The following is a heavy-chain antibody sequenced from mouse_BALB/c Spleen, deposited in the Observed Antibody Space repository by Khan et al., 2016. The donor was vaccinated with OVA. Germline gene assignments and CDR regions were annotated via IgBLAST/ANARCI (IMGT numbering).Heavy chain of an antibody. J-gene: IGHJ2*01. D-gene: IGHD1-2*01. Sequence: EVQLQQSGAELVKSGASVKLSCTASGFNIKDTYMHWVKQRPEQGLEWIGRIDPANGNSEYDPKFQDKAAITADTSSNTAYLHLSSLTSADTAVYYCARANYFDYWGQGTTLTVSS. CDR2: IDPANGNS. CDR3: ARANYFDY. V-gene: IGHV14-3*02. CDR1: GFNIKDTY.